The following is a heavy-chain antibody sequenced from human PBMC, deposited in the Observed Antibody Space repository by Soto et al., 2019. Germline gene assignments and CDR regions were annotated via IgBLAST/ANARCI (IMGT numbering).Heavy chain of an antibody. Sequence: GGSLRLSCAAPGFTFSNAWMNWVRQAPGKGLEWVGRIKSKTDGGTTDYAAPVKGRFTISRDDSKNTLYLQMNSLKTEDTAVYYCTTWRTAADAFDIWGQGTMVTVSS. D-gene: IGHD4-17*01. CDR2: IKSKTDGGTT. CDR1: GFTFSNAW. J-gene: IGHJ3*02. V-gene: IGHV3-15*07. CDR3: TTWRTAADAFDI.